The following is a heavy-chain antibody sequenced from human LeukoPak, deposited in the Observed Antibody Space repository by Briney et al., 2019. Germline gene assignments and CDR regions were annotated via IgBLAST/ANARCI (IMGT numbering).Heavy chain of an antibody. D-gene: IGHD3-10*01. Sequence: SETLSLTCTVSGGSISSYDWSWIRQPPGKGLEWIGYIYYSGSTNYNPSLKSRVTISVDTSKNQFSLKLSSVTAADTAVYYCARGSLTAKHVQLHYFDYWGQGTLVTVSS. CDR3: ARGSLTAKHVQLHYFDY. V-gene: IGHV4-59*01. CDR2: IYYSGST. CDR1: GGSISSYD. J-gene: IGHJ4*02.